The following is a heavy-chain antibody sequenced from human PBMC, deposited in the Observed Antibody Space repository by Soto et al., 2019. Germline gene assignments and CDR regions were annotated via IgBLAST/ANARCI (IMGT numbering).Heavy chain of an antibody. D-gene: IGHD6-13*01. J-gene: IGHJ6*02. V-gene: IGHV5-51*01. Sequence: GEALKISCKGSGYSFTSYWIGWGRQMPGKGLEWMGIIYPGESDTRYSPSFQGQVTISADKSNSTAYLQWSSLKASDTAMYYCARGGIAAAGGGYGMDVWGQGTTVTVSS. CDR2: IYPGESDT. CDR3: ARGGIAAAGGGYGMDV. CDR1: GYSFTSYW.